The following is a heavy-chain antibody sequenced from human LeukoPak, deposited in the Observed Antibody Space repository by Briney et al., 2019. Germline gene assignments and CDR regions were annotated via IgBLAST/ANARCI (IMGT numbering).Heavy chain of an antibody. Sequence: GWSLRLSCAASGFTFSSYGMHWVRQAPGKGLEWVAVISYDGSNKYYADSVKGRFTISRDNSKNTLYLQMNSLRAEDTAVYYCAKDHYYGSGSYYLFDYWGQGTLVTVSS. J-gene: IGHJ4*02. V-gene: IGHV3-30*18. CDR1: GFTFSSYG. CDR2: ISYDGSNK. D-gene: IGHD3-10*01. CDR3: AKDHYYGSGSYYLFDY.